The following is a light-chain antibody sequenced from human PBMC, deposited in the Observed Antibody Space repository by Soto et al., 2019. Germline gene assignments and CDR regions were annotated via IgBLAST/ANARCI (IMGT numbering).Light chain of an antibody. J-gene: IGLJ1*01. CDR1: SSNIGSNT. CDR2: SNN. Sequence: QTVVTQPPSASGTPGQRGTISCSGSSSNIGSNTVNWYQQLPGTAPKLLIYSNNQRPSGVPDRFSGSKSGTSASLAISGLQSEDEADYYCAAWDDSLNGLYVFGTGTKLTVL. V-gene: IGLV1-44*01. CDR3: AAWDDSLNGLYV.